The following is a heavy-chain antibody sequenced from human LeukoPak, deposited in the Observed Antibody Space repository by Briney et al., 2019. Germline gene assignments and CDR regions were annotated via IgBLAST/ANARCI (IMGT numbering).Heavy chain of an antibody. D-gene: IGHD1-1*01. CDR3: ARDIGTTFGYNWFDP. J-gene: IGHJ5*02. CDR1: GFTFSDYY. V-gene: IGHV3-11*01. Sequence: GGSLRLSCAASGFTFSDYYMSWSRQAPGKGLEWGSYISSSGSTRYYAASVTGRFTISRDNAKNSLYLQMNSLRAEDTAVYYCARDIGTTFGYNWFDPWGQGTLVTVSS. CDR2: ISSSGSTR.